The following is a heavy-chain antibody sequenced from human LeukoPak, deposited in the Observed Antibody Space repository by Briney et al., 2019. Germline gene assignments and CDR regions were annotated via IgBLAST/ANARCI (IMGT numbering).Heavy chain of an antibody. D-gene: IGHD3-10*01. J-gene: IGHJ4*02. CDR1: GGSFSTYQ. V-gene: IGHV4-34*01. Sequence: SETLSLTCAVYGGSFSTYQWSWIRQPPGKGLEWIGDINHSGSTNYNPSLRSRGTISVDTSKNQFSLKLSSVTAADTAVYYCARKVLWGSYYNYWGQGTLVTVSS. CDR2: INHSGST. CDR3: ARKVLWGSYYNY.